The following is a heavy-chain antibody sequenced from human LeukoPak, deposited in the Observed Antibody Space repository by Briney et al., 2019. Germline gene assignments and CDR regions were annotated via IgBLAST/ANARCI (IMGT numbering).Heavy chain of an antibody. CDR3: AKDSYYGSGSYYNKYYYYGMDV. D-gene: IGHD3-10*01. CDR1: GFTFSSYG. J-gene: IGHJ6*02. V-gene: IGHV3-30*18. Sequence: PGGSLRLSCAASGFTFSSYGMHWVRQAPGKGLEWVAVISYDGSNKYYADSVKGRFTISRDNSKNTLYLQMNSLRAEDTAVYYCAKDSYYGSGSYYNKYYYYGMDVWGQGTTVTVSS. CDR2: ISYDGSNK.